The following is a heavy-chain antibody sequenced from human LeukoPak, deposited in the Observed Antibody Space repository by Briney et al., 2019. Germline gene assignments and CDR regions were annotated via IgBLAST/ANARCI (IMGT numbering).Heavy chain of an antibody. CDR1: DGSISSYY. CDR2: THTSGST. J-gene: IGHJ4*02. D-gene: IGHD3-22*01. CDR3: ARGPSGSYHYFDN. V-gene: IGHV4-4*07. Sequence: SETLSLTCTVSDGSISSYYWSWIRQTAGKGLEWVGRTHTSGSTNYNPSLKSRVTMSVDTSKNQLSLKMSSVTDADTAVYFCARGPSGSYHYFDNWGQGTLVTVSS.